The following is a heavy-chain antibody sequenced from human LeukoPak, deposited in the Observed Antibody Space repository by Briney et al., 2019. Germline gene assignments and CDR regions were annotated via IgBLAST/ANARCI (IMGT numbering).Heavy chain of an antibody. J-gene: IGHJ5*02. CDR2: INWNGGST. V-gene: IGHV3-20*04. D-gene: IGHD3-3*01. Sequence: PGGSLRLSCAASGFTFDDYGMSWVRQAPGKGLEWVSGINWNGGSTGYADSVKGRFTISRDNAKNSLYLQMNSLRAEDTALYYCARGGITIFGVVFRRSPGAWFDPWGQGTLVTVSS. CDR3: ARGGITIFGVVFRRSPGAWFDP. CDR1: GFTFDDYG.